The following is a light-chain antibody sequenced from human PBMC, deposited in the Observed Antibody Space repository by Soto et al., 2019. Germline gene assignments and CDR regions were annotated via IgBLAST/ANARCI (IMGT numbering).Light chain of an antibody. CDR2: GNR. Sequence: QSVLTQPPSVSGAPGQRVTISCTGNSSNLGAGYDVHWYQQLPGAAPKLVIFGNRNRPSGVPERFSGSKSGTSASLAITGLQAEDEADYYCCSFTSTSTWVFGGGTKLTVL. CDR3: CSFTSTSTWV. J-gene: IGLJ3*02. V-gene: IGLV1-40*01. CDR1: SSNLGAGYD.